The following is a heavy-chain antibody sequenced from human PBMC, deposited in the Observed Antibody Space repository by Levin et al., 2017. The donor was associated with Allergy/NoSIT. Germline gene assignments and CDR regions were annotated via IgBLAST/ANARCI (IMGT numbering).Heavy chain of an antibody. CDR2: MNPDSGNT. J-gene: IGHJ6*02. CDR3: AKPYYYDSSAYHPGMNG. CDR1: GYTFTSYD. D-gene: IGHD3-22*01. Sequence: GESLKISCKASGYTFTSYDINWVRQATGQGLEWMGWMNPDSGNTGYAQKFQGRVTMTRNTSTSTAYMELSSLRSEDTAVYYCAKPYYYDSSAYHPGMNGWGQGTTVTVSS. V-gene: IGHV1-8*01.